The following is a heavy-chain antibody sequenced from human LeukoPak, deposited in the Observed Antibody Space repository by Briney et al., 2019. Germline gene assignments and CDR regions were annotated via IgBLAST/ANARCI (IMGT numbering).Heavy chain of an antibody. J-gene: IGHJ5*02. CDR2: ITSDGSDT. CDR1: GFTFSTYS. CDR3: SRDRRTWFDP. V-gene: IGHV3-74*01. Sequence: GGSLRLSCAASGFTFSTYSMNWVRQAPGKGLVWVSRITSDGSDTIYADSVKGRFTISRDNAKNTLYLQMNSLRAEDTALYYCSRDRRTWFDPWGQGTLVTVSS.